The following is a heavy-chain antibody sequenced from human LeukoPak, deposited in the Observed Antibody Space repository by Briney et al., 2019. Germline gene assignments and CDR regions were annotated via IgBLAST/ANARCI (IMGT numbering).Heavy chain of an antibody. CDR2: ISSSSSYI. CDR1: GFTFSSYS. CDR3: ARAYEGSSSWYTLYCYYMDV. V-gene: IGHV3-21*01. D-gene: IGHD6-13*01. J-gene: IGHJ6*03. Sequence: GGSLRLSCAASGFTFSSYSMNWVRQAPGKGLEWVSSISSSSSYIYYADSVKGRFTISRDNAKNSLYLQMNSLRAEDTAVYYCARAYEGSSSWYTLYCYYMDVWGKGTTVTISS.